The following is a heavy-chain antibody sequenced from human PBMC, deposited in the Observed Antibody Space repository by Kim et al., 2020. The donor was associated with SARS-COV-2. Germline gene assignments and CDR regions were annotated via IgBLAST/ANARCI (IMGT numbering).Heavy chain of an antibody. CDR1: GYTFTSYY. J-gene: IGHJ6*02. V-gene: IGHV1-46*01. CDR3: ARDRPRYQFGGVISSGMDV. CDR2: INPSGGST. Sequence: ASVKVSCKSSGYTFTSYYMHWVRQAPGQGLEWMGIINPSGGSTSYAQKFQGRVTMTRDTSTSTVYMELSSLRSEDTAVYYCARDRPRYQFGGVISSGMDVWGQGTTVTVSS. D-gene: IGHD3-16*01.